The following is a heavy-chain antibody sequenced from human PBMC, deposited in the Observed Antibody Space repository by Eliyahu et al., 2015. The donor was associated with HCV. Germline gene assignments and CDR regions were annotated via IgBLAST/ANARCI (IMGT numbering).Heavy chain of an antibody. CDR3: ASGRRITMVRGAYGMDV. CDR1: GGSISSSXYY. CDR2: IYYSGST. J-gene: IGHJ6*02. V-gene: IGHV4-39*01. D-gene: IGHD3-10*01. Sequence: QLQLQESGPGLVKPSETLSLTCTVSGGSISSSXYYWGWIRQPPGKGLEWIGSIYYSGSTYYNPSLKSRVTISVDTSKNQFSLKLSSVTAADTAVYYCASGRRITMVRGAYGMDVWGQGTTVTVSS.